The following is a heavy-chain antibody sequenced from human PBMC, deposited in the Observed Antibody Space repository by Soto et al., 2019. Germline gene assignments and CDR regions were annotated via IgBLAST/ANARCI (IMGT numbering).Heavy chain of an antibody. CDR1: GFTFSSYG. CDR2: ITSSGSYI. V-gene: IGHV3-21*01. CDR3: ARRGGGPFDY. J-gene: IGHJ4*02. D-gene: IGHD3-10*01. Sequence: EVPLVESGGGLVKPGGSLRLSCAASGFTFSSYGMNWVRQAPGKGLEWVSSITSSGSYIYYADSVKGRFTISRDNAKNSLYLQMNSLRAEDTAVYYCARRGGGPFDYWGQGTLVTVSS.